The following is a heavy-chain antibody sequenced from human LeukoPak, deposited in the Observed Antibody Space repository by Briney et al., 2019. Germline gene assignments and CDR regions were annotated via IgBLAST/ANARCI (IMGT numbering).Heavy chain of an antibody. D-gene: IGHD4-23*01. J-gene: IGHJ4*02. CDR2: MNPNSGNT. CDR3: ARGLMYGGNSEVDY. Sequence: SXXVSCKASGYTFTSYDINWVRQATGQGLEWMGWMNPNSGNTGYAQKFQGRVTMTRNTSISTAYMELSSLRSEDTAVYYCARGLMYGGNSEVDYWGQGTLVTVSS. V-gene: IGHV1-8*01. CDR1: GYTFTSYD.